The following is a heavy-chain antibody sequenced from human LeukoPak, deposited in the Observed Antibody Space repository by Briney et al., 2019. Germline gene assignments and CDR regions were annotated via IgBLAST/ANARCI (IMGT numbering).Heavy chain of an antibody. D-gene: IGHD5-24*01. CDR1: GGSISTYY. J-gene: IGHJ4*02. Sequence: SETLSLTCTVSGGSISTYYWSWIRQPPGKGLEWIGYIYYSGSTNCNPSLKSRVTISVDTSKNHFSLKLTSVTAADTAVYYCARGAGTKEMAFGHWGQGTLVTVSS. V-gene: IGHV4-59*01. CDR3: ARGAGTKEMAFGH. CDR2: IYYSGST.